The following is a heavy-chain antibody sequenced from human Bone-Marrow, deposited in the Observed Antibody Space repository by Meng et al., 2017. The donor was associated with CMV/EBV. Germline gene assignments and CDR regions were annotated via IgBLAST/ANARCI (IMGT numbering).Heavy chain of an antibody. CDR2: IYYSGST. Sequence: RLRLQESGPGLVKPSETLSLTCTVSGGSISSSSYYWGWIRQPPGKGLEWIGSIYYSGSTYYNPSLKRRVTISVDTSKNQFSLKLSSVTAADTAVYYCARVLPPGNWFDPWGQGTLVTVFS. J-gene: IGHJ5*02. D-gene: IGHD3-10*01. CDR3: ARVLPPGNWFDP. CDR1: GGSISSSSYY. V-gene: IGHV4-39*06.